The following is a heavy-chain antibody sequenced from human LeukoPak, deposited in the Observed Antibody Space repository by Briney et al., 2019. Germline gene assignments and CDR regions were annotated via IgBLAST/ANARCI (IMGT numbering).Heavy chain of an antibody. Sequence: SETLSLTCTVSGGSISSYYWSWIRQPPGKGLEWIGYIYYSGSTNYNPSLKSRLTISVDTSKNQFSLKLSSVTAADTAVYYCARLGGKRDVDSFYNAMDVWGQGTTVTVSS. CDR2: IYYSGST. J-gene: IGHJ6*02. D-gene: IGHD1-14*01. V-gene: IGHV4-59*03. CDR1: GGSISSYY. CDR3: ARLGGKRDVDSFYNAMDV.